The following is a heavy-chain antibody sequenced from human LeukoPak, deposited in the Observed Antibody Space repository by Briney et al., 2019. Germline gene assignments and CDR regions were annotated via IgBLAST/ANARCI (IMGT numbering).Heavy chain of an antibody. CDR3: ARGGIYGDHGFDY. J-gene: IGHJ4*02. V-gene: IGHV3-48*01. Sequence: GGSLRLSCAASGFTFSSYSLNWFRKAPGKGLEWVSYISSLSGTINYADSVKGRFIISRDNAKNSMFLQMNSLKAEDTAVYYCARGGIYGDHGFDYWGQGTLVTVSS. CDR1: GFTFSSYS. CDR2: ISSLSGTI. D-gene: IGHD4-17*01.